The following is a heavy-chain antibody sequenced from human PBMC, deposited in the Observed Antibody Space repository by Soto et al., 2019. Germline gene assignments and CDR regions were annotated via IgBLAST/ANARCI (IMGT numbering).Heavy chain of an antibody. CDR1: GFTFSSYD. V-gene: IGHV3-13*01. CDR3: ARGSSWVSSYYGMDV. Sequence: GGSLRLSCAASGFTFSSYDMHLVRQATGKGLEWVSAIGTAGDTYYPGSVKGRFTISRGNAKNSLYLQMNSLRAGDTAVYYCARGSSWVSSYYGMDVWGQGTTVTTSS. CDR2: IGTAGDT. D-gene: IGHD6-13*01. J-gene: IGHJ6*02.